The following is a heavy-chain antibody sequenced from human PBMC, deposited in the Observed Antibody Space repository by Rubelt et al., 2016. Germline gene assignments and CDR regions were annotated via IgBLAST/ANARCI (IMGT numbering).Heavy chain of an antibody. V-gene: IGHV4-39*07. Sequence: SGSTYYNPSLKSRVTISVDTSKNQFSLQLRSVTAADTAVYDCARVDVNVAFDIWGQGTMVTVSS. D-gene: IGHD3-10*02. CDR2: SGST. J-gene: IGHJ3*02. CDR3: ARVDVNVAFDI.